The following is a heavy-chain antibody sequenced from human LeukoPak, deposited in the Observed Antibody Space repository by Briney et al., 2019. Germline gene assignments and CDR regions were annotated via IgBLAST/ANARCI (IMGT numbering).Heavy chain of an antibody. Sequence: SETLSLTCAVYGGSFSGYYWSWIRQPPGKGLEWIGEIKHSGSTNYNPSLESRVTISVDTSKNQFSLKLSSVTAADTAVYYCARSGGMATIWAAFDIWGQGTMVTVSS. CDR1: GGSFSGYY. CDR2: IKHSGST. V-gene: IGHV4-34*01. CDR3: ARSGGMATIWAAFDI. D-gene: IGHD5-24*01. J-gene: IGHJ3*02.